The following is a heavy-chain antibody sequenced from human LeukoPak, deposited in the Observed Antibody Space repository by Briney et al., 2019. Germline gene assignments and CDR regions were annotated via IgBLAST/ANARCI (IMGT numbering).Heavy chain of an antibody. CDR1: GGSISSYY. J-gene: IGHJ1*01. D-gene: IGHD4-23*01. CDR2: IYTSGST. V-gene: IGHV4-4*07. Sequence: SETLSLTCTVSGGSISSYYWSWIRQPAGKGLEWIGRIYTSGSTNYNPSLKSRVTISLDTSKNQFSLKLSSVTAADTAVYYCARGDSTVTPKYFQYWGQGTLVTVSS. CDR3: ARGDSTVTPKYFQY.